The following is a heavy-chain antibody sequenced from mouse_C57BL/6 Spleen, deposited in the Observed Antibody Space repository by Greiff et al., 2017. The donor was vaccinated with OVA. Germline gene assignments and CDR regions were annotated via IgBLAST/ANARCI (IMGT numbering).Heavy chain of an antibody. CDR1: GYTFTDYN. Sequence: VQLKESGPELVKPGASVKIPCKASGYTFTDYNMDWVKQSHGKSLEWIGDINPNNGGTIYNQKFKGKATLTVDKSSSTAYMELRSLTSEDTAVYYCARFITTVVGGYYFDYWGQGTTLTVSS. J-gene: IGHJ2*01. D-gene: IGHD1-1*01. CDR3: ARFITTVVGGYYFDY. V-gene: IGHV1-18*01. CDR2: INPNNGGT.